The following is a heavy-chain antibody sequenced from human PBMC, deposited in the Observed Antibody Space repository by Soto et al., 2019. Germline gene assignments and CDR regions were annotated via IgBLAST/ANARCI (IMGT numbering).Heavy chain of an antibody. D-gene: IGHD4-17*01. V-gene: IGHV1-69*01. CDR3: ARDTPVGSMSYDYDYYYGMDV. Sequence: QVQLVQSGAEVKKPGSSVKVSCKASGGTFSSYAISWVRQAPGQGLEWMGGIIPIFGTANYAQQFQGRVTITADESTSTAYMELSSLRSEDTGVYYCARDTPVGSMSYDYDYYYGMDVWGQGTTVTVSS. CDR2: IIPIFGTA. CDR1: GGTFSSYA. J-gene: IGHJ6*02.